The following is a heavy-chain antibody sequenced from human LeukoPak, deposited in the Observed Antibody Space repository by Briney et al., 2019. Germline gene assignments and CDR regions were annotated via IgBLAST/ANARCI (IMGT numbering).Heavy chain of an antibody. CDR1: GFIFSSYW. J-gene: IGHJ4*02. CDR2: INTDGSST. V-gene: IGHV3-74*01. D-gene: IGHD3-3*01. CDR3: AKRNTIFGVYYFDY. Sequence: GGSLRLSCAASGFIFSSYWMHWVRHAPGKGLAWVSRINTDGSSTSYADSVKGRFTISRDNSKNTLYLQMNSLRAEDTAVYYCAKRNTIFGVYYFDYWGQGTLVTVSS.